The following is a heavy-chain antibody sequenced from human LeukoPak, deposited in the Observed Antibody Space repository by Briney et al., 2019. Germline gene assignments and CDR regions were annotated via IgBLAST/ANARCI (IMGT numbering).Heavy chain of an antibody. Sequence: SETLSLTCTVSGGSISSSSYYWGWIRQPPGKGLEWIGSIYYSGSTYYNPSLKSRVTISVDTSKNQFSLKLSSVTAADTAVYYCARGIGSWYYFDYWGQGTLVTVSS. V-gene: IGHV4-39*07. CDR1: GGSISSSSYY. CDR2: IYYSGST. D-gene: IGHD6-13*01. CDR3: ARGIGSWYYFDY. J-gene: IGHJ4*02.